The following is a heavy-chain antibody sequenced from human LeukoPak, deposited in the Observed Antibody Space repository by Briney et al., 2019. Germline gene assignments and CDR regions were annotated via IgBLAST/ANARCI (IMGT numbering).Heavy chain of an antibody. CDR3: ARVRLADERAWAY. CDR2: ITPKSGDT. Sequence: GASVKVSCMASGYTFSDFYIHWVRQAPGQGLEYVGWITPKSGDTYSPQRFQGRVTMTRDASISTAYMELSSLRSDDTAVYFCARVRLADERAWAYWGQGTLVTVSS. CDR1: GYTFSDFY. V-gene: IGHV1-2*02. D-gene: IGHD3-3*02. J-gene: IGHJ4*02.